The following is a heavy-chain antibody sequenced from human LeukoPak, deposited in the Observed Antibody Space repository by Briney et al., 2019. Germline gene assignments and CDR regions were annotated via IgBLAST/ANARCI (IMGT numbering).Heavy chain of an antibody. CDR3: TRDGVDTIDLDY. Sequence: PGGSLRLSCAASGFTFSNYWMHWVRQAPGKGLVWVSHINSDGSSTTYADSVKGRFTISRDNAKNTLYLQMNSLRAEDTAVYYCTRDGVDTIDLDYWGQGTLVTISS. J-gene: IGHJ4*02. V-gene: IGHV3-74*01. CDR2: INSDGSST. D-gene: IGHD5-12*01. CDR1: GFTFSNYW.